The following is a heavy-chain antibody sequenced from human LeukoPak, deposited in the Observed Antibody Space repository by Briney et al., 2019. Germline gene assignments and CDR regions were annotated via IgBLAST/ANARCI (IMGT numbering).Heavy chain of an antibody. V-gene: IGHV3-73*01. D-gene: IGHD2-2*01. Sequence: GGSLKLSCAASGFTFSGSAIHWVRQASGKGLEWVGRIRSKANSYATAYAASVKGRFTISRDDSKNTAYLQMNSLKTEDTAVYYCTRPVGSGSTSTQMGLRDYYYMDVWGKGTTVTVSS. CDR1: GFTFSGSA. J-gene: IGHJ6*03. CDR2: IRSKANSYAT. CDR3: TRPVGSGSTSTQMGLRDYYYMDV.